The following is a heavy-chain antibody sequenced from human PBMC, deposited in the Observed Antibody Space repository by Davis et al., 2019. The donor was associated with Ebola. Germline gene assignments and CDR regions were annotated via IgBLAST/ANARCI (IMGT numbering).Heavy chain of an antibody. CDR3: ARSMGYCWFDP. D-gene: IGHD5-18*01. Sequence: MPSETLSLTCIVSGDSISRSTYYWGWIRQLPGEGLEWIGYISYSGSTYYHPSLKSQMTMSLDTSKNQFSLKLSSVTAADTAVYYCARSMGYCWFDPWGQGTLVTVSS. V-gene: IGHV4-39*07. CDR2: ISYSGST. J-gene: IGHJ5*02. CDR1: GDSISRSTYY.